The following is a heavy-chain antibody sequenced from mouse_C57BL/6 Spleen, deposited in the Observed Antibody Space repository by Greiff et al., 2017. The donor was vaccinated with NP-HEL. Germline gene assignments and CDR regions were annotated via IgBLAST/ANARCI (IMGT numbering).Heavy chain of an antibody. CDR1: GYTFPDYS. Sequence: QVQLQQSAAELVRPGASVKLSCKASGYTFPDYSLNWVKQRPGQGLEWIARIYPGSGNSYYNEKFKGKATLTAEKSSSTAYLQLTSRTSDDYAVYFCAREGEGNHPAWLAYWGQGTLVTVSA. J-gene: IGHJ3*01. CDR3: AREGEGNHPAWLAY. V-gene: IGHV1-76*01. D-gene: IGHD2-1*01. CDR2: IYPGSGNS.